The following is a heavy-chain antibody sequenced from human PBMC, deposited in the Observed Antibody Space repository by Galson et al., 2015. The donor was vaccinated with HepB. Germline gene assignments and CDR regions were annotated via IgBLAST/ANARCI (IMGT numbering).Heavy chain of an antibody. J-gene: IGHJ4*02. Sequence: SVKVSCKVSGYTLTELSMHWVRQAPGKGLEWMGGFDPEDGETIYAQKFQGRVTMTEDTSTDTAYMELSSLRSEDTAVYYCATRHYDSSGPKADYWGQGTLVTVSS. CDR2: FDPEDGET. CDR3: ATRHYDSSGPKADY. CDR1: GYTLTELS. V-gene: IGHV1-24*01. D-gene: IGHD3-22*01.